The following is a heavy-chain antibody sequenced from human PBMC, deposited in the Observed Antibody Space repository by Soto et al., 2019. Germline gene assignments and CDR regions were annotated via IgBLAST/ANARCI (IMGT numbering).Heavy chain of an antibody. CDR2: IWYDGSNK. CDR3: AREDATLVYYYYGMDV. Sequence: GGSLRLSCAASGFTFSSYGMHWVRQAPGKGLEWVAVIWYDGSNKYYADSVKGRFTISRDNSKNTLYLQMNSLRAEDTAVYYCAREDATLVYYYYGMDVWGQGITVTVSS. D-gene: IGHD1-26*01. J-gene: IGHJ6*02. CDR1: GFTFSSYG. V-gene: IGHV3-33*01.